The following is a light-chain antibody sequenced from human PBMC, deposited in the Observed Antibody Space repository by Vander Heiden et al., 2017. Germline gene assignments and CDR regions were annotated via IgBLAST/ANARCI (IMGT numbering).Light chain of an antibody. CDR2: WAS. J-gene: IGKJ5*01. CDR3: QQYYTTLT. CDR1: QSVLYSSNNKNY. V-gene: IGKV4-1*01. Sequence: DIVMTQPPDSLAVSLGERATINCKSSQSVLYSSNNKNYLAWYRQKPGQPPELLIYWASTRESGVPDRFSGSGSGTDFTLTISSLQAEDVAVYYCQQYYTTLTFGQGTRLEIK.